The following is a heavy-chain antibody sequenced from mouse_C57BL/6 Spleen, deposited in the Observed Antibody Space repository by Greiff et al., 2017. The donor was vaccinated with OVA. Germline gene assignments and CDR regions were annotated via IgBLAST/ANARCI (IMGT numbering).Heavy chain of an antibody. V-gene: IGHV1-26*01. CDR2: INPNNGGT. Sequence: VQLQQSGPELVKPGASVKISCKASGYTFTDYYMNWVKQSHGQSLEWIGDINPNNGGTSYNQKFKGKATLTVDKSSSTAYMELRSLTSDDSAVYYCARRVYGYDGPFAYWGQGTLVTVSA. D-gene: IGHD2-2*01. CDR1: GYTFTDYY. CDR3: ARRVYGYDGPFAY. J-gene: IGHJ3*01.